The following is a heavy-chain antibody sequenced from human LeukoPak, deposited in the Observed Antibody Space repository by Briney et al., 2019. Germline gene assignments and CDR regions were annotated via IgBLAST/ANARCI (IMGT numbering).Heavy chain of an antibody. J-gene: IGHJ4*02. CDR2: IYPRDGST. V-gene: IGHV1-46*01. Sequence: ASVKVSCMASGYTFTSNYIHWVRQAPGQGLEWMGMIYPRDGSTSYAQKSQGRVTVTRDTSTSTVHMELSGLRSEDTAVYYCARDQEGFDHWGQGTLVTVSS. CDR1: GYTFTSNY. CDR3: ARDQEGFDH.